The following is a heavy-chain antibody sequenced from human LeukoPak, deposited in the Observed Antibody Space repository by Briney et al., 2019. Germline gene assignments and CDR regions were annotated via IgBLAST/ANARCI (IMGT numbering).Heavy chain of an antibody. Sequence: SETLSLTCTVSGGSISRGGYYWSWIRQPPGKGLEWIGYIYYSGSTYYNPSLKSRVTISVDTSKNQFSLKLSSVTAADTAVYYCARDQAGVFDYWGQGTLVTVSS. CDR2: IYYSGST. CDR3: ARDQAGVFDY. CDR1: GGSISRGGYY. J-gene: IGHJ4*02. V-gene: IGHV4-31*03. D-gene: IGHD6-19*01.